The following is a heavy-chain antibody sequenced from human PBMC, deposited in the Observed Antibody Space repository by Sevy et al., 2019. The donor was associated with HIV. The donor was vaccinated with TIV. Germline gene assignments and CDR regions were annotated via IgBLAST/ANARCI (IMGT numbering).Heavy chain of an antibody. D-gene: IGHD2-8*01. CDR3: AREGCTKPHDY. CDR1: GFTFSKYS. V-gene: IGHV3-23*01. J-gene: IGHJ4*02. Sequence: ETLSLTCAASGFTFSKYSMSWVRQPPGKGLEWVSTLSFGCGEINYADSVKGRFTISRDNSKSSVYLQMNNLRPEDTAVYYCAREGCTKPHDYWGQRTLVTVSS. CDR2: LSFGCGEI.